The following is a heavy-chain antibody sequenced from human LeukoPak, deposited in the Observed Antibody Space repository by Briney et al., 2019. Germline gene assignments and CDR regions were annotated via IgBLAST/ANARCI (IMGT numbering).Heavy chain of an antibody. CDR3: ARRWGNIVGVTYEY. CDR2: IYYTGRT. V-gene: IGHV4-39*01. D-gene: IGHD3-16*01. J-gene: IGHJ4*02. Sequence: SEPLSLTCTISGSSITSVSHYWGWIRPPPGKGLEWIGDIYYTGRTYYSPSLRSRVTLPVHTSAHQFSLRLNSVTAVDTAVYYCARRWGNIVGVTYEYWGQGTLVTVSS. CDR1: GSSITSVSHY.